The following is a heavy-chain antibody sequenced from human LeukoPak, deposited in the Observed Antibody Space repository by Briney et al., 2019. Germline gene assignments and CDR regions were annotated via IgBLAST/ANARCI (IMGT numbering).Heavy chain of an antibody. Sequence: WXRQAPGXXXXXXSHIYSGGSTYHADSVKGRFTISRDTSENMVFLQMNSLRAEDTAVYYCAKGGGFGKYYFDYWGQGTLVTVSS. J-gene: IGHJ4*02. D-gene: IGHD3-16*01. CDR2: IYSGGST. CDR3: AKGGGFGKYYFDY. V-gene: IGHV3-66*01.